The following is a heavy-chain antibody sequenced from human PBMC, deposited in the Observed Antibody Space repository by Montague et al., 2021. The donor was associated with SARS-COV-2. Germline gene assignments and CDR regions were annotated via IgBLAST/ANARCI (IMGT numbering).Heavy chain of an antibody. D-gene: IGHD2-2*01. CDR1: GFTFSSYA. J-gene: IGHJ3*02. V-gene: IGHV3-30-3*01. CDR3: ARWAIVVVPAAPSRAFDI. CDR2: ISYDGSNK. Sequence: YRILSFAASGFTFSSYAMHWVRQAPGKGLEWVAVISYDGSNKYYADSVKGRFTISRDNSKNTLYLQMNSLRAEDTAVYYCARWAIVVVPAAPSRAFDIWGQGTMVTVSS.